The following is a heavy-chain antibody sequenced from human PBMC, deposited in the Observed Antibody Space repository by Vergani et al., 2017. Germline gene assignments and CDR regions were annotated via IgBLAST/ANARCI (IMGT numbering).Heavy chain of an antibody. CDR1: GFTLSNYA. CDR3: AKAKSRVLTRSSIDY. Sequence: EVQLLESGGGLVQPGGSLRLSCAASGFTLSNYAMSWVRQAPGRGLEWVSTIGTSGGSTYYADSVEGRFTVSRDNSKTTLYLQMNSLRAEDTAVYYCAKAKSRVLTRSSIDYWGQGTLVTVSS. CDR2: IGTSGGST. V-gene: IGHV3-23*01. J-gene: IGHJ4*02. D-gene: IGHD4-11*01.